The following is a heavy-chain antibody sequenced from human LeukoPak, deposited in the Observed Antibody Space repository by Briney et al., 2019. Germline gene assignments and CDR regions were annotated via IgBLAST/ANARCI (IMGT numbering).Heavy chain of an antibody. J-gene: IGHJ4*02. CDR2: IYPGDSDT. CDR3: ARALTIFGVVMPYAYSY. V-gene: IGHV5-51*01. CDR1: GYSFTSYW. D-gene: IGHD3-3*01. Sequence: GESLKISCKGSGYSFTSYWIGWVRQMPGKGLEWMGIIYPGDSDTRYSPSFQGQVTISADKSISTAYLQWSSLRASDTAMYYCARALTIFGVVMPYAYSYWGQGTLVTVSS.